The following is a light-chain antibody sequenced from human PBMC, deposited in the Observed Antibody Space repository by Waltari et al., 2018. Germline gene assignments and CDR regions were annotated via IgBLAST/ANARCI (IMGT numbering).Light chain of an antibody. Sequence: DIQMTQSPSSLSASVGDRGTISCRASPSISNSLNWYQQNPWKAPNPLISAASTLQSGVPSRFRGSGSGTDFTLPISSLHPEDFAIYYCQQSHSTPLTFGGGTKVEMK. CDR1: PSISNS. CDR2: AAS. V-gene: IGKV1-39*01. J-gene: IGKJ4*01. CDR3: QQSHSTPLT.